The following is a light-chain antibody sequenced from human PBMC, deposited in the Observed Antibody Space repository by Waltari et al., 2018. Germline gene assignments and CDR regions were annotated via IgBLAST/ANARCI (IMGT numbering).Light chain of an antibody. J-gene: IGKJ1*01. CDR1: QSLSNW. Sequence: DIQMTQSPSTLSASVGDRFTITCRASQSLSNWLAWYQQKPGQAPKVRIYKASTLESGVPSRFSGSGSGTEFTLTISSLQPDDFATYYCQQYRNLWTFGQGTKVEIK. V-gene: IGKV1-5*03. CDR2: KAS. CDR3: QQYRNLWT.